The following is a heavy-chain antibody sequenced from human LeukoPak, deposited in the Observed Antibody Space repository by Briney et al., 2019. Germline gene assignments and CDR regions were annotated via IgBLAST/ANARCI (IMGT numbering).Heavy chain of an antibody. V-gene: IGHV4-39*07. Sequence: SETLSLTCTVSGGSISSSAYHWGWIRQPPGKGLEWIGSIHYSGSTYYNPSLKSRVTISVDTSKNQFSLKLSSVTAADTAMYYCARDRDSYGYLVDYWGQGTLVTVSS. CDR1: GGSISSSAYH. CDR2: IHYSGST. D-gene: IGHD5-18*01. J-gene: IGHJ4*02. CDR3: ARDRDSYGYLVDY.